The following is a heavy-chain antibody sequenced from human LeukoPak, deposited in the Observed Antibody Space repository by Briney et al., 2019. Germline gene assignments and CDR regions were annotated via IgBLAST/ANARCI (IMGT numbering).Heavy chain of an antibody. CDR2: INTNTGNP. D-gene: IGHD5-18*01. J-gene: IGHJ4*02. CDR3: ARGRARGNSEGYPPGY. Sequence: ASVKVSCKSSGYTFTSYAMNWVRQAPGQGLEWMGWINTNTGNPTYAQGFTGRFVFSLDTSVSTAYLQISSLKAEDTAVYYCARGRARGNSEGYPPGYWGQGTLVTSSA. V-gene: IGHV7-4-1*02. CDR1: GYTFTSYA.